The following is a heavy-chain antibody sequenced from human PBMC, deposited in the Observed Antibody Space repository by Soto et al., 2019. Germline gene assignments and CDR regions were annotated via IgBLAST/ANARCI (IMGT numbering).Heavy chain of an antibody. CDR1: GGSISSYY. CDR2: IHYSGST. CDR3: ARGGVAARKGRWLDP. Sequence: SETLSLTCTVSGGSISSYYWGWIRQPPGKGLEWIGYIHYSGSTNYNPSLRSRVTISVDTPKNQFSLKVNSMTAADTAIYYCARGGVAARKGRWLDPWGQGTLVTVSS. V-gene: IGHV4-59*01. D-gene: IGHD6-25*01. J-gene: IGHJ5*02.